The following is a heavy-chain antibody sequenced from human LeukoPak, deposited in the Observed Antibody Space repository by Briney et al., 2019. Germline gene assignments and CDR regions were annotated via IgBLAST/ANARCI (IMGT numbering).Heavy chain of an antibody. Sequence: GGSLRLSCAASGFTFSSYAMSWVRQAPGKGLEWVSVISGSGVTTYYADSVKGRFTISRDNSKNTLYLQMNSLRAEDTAVYYCAKGVAAAALDYWGQGTLVTVSS. D-gene: IGHD6-13*01. J-gene: IGHJ4*02. CDR1: GFTFSSYA. V-gene: IGHV3-23*01. CDR2: ISGSGVTT. CDR3: AKGVAAAALDY.